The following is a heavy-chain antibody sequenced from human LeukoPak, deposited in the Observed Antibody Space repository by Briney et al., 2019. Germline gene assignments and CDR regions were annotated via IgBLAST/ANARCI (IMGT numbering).Heavy chain of an antibody. J-gene: IGHJ6*03. D-gene: IGHD1-26*01. Sequence: PGGSLRLSCAASGFTFDDYGMNWVRQAPGKGLEWVAGISWDGATTGYADSVKGRFTISRDNAKNSLHLQMNSLRAEDTSLYFCARAFLGGTYYYSVDAGGKGPTATV. CDR2: ISWDGATT. V-gene: IGHV3-20*04. CDR3: ARAFLGGTYYYSVDA. CDR1: GFTFDDYG.